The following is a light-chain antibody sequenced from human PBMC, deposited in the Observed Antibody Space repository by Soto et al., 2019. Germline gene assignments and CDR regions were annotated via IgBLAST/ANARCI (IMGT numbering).Light chain of an antibody. V-gene: IGLV7-46*01. J-gene: IGLJ3*02. CDR3: LLSYSGARWV. CDR2: DTS. Sequence: QAVVTQEPSLTVSPGGTVTLTCGSSTGTVTSGHYPYWFQQKPGQAPRTLIYDTSNTHSWTPARFSGSLLGGKAALTLSGAQPEDEAEYYCLLSYSGARWVFGGGTKVTVL. CDR1: TGTVTSGHY.